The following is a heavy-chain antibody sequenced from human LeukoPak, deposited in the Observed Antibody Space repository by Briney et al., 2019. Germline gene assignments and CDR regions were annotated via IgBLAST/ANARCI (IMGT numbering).Heavy chain of an antibody. CDR2: ITGGGSST. Sequence: PGGSLRLSCTASGFTFSSYAMSWVRQAPGKGLEWVSAITGGGSSTFYADSVNGRFAISRDNSKNTLYLQMNSLRAEDTAVYYCANSATGVTRAFDIWGQGTMVTVSS. CDR3: ANSATGVTRAFDI. D-gene: IGHD2-8*01. V-gene: IGHV3-23*01. J-gene: IGHJ3*02. CDR1: GFTFSSYA.